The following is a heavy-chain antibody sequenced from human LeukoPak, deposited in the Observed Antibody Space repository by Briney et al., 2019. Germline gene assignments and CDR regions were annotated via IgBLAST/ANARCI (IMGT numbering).Heavy chain of an antibody. Sequence: PSETLSLTCTVSGGSISSYYWSWIRQPPGKGLEWIGYIYYSGSTNYNPSLKSRVTISVDTSKNQFSLKLSSVTAADTAVYYCARHYYDSSGYGLDYYYYMDVWGKGTMVTVSS. CDR3: ARHYYDSSGYGLDYYYYMDV. V-gene: IGHV4-59*08. J-gene: IGHJ6*03. CDR1: GGSISSYY. D-gene: IGHD3-22*01. CDR2: IYYSGST.